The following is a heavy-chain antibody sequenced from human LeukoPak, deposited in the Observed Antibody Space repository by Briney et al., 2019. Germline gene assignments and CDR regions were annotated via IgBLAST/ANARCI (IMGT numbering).Heavy chain of an antibody. J-gene: IGHJ4*02. Sequence: ASVKVSCKASGYTFTGYYMHWVRQAPGQGLEWMGWINPNSGGTDYAQKFQGRVTMTRDTSISTAYMELSRLRSDDTAVYYCARNNFIAARTSLGYWGQGTLVTVSS. V-gene: IGHV1-2*02. CDR2: INPNSGGT. CDR1: GYTFTGYY. CDR3: ARNNFIAARTSLGY. D-gene: IGHD6-6*01.